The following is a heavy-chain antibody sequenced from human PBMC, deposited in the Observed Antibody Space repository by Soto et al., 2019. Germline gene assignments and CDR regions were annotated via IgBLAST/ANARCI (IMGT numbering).Heavy chain of an antibody. Sequence: PGGSLRLSCAASGFTFSSYAMSWVRQAPGKGLEWVSAISGSGGSTYYADSVKGLFTFSRDNSKNTLYLQMNSLGAEDTAVYYCAGGTGMGYFQHWGQGTLVTVSS. CDR1: GFTFSSYA. J-gene: IGHJ1*01. D-gene: IGHD1-1*01. CDR2: ISGSGGST. V-gene: IGHV3-23*01. CDR3: AGGTGMGYFQH.